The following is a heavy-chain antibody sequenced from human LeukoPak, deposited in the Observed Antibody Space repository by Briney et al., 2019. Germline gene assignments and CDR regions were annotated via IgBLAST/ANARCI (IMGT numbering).Heavy chain of an antibody. CDR2: IYYSGST. V-gene: IGHV4-59*01. CDR1: GGSISSYY. CDR3: ARGATMVRGVDIFDY. D-gene: IGHD3-10*01. J-gene: IGHJ4*02. Sequence: SETLSLTCTASGGSISSYYWSWIRQPPGKGLEWIGDIYYSGSTNYNPSLKNRVTISVDTSKNQFSLKLSPVTAADTAVYYCARGATMVRGVDIFDYWGQGTLVTVSS.